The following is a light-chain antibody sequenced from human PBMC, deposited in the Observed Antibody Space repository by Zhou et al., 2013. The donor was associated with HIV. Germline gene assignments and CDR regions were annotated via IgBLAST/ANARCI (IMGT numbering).Light chain of an antibody. Sequence: IQMTQSPSSLSASVGERITITCRASQDIENFLAWYQQKPGKVPNLLIYRAAYLQSGVPSRFSGGGSGTDFTLSINSLQPEDVATYYCQNYNGXPRTFGQGTKVEIK. V-gene: IGKV1-27*01. CDR3: QNYNGXPRT. J-gene: IGKJ1*01. CDR2: RAA. CDR1: QDIENF.